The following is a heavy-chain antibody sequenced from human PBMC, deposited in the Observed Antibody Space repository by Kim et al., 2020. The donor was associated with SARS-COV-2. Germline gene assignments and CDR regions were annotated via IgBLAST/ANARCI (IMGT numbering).Heavy chain of an antibody. Sequence: GGSLRLSCAASGFTFSTYAMSWVRQAPGKGLEWVSTITSSGGSTYYVESVKGRFTISRDNSMNKLFLQMNSLRADDTAVYYCAKRAYDTSGFVDYWGQGTLVTVSS. D-gene: IGHD3-22*01. CDR3: AKRAYDTSGFVDY. CDR2: ITSSGGST. V-gene: IGHV3-23*01. J-gene: IGHJ4*02. CDR1: GFTFSTYA.